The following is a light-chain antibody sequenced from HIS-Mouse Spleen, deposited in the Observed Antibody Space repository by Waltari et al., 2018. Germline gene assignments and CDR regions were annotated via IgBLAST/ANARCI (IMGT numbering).Light chain of an antibody. CDR3: SSYAGSNNYV. CDR2: EVS. Sequence: QSALTQPPSASGSPGQSVTISCTGTSSDVGGYNYVPWYQQHPGKAPNLMIYEVSKRPAGVPDRFSGYKAGNTASLTVSGLQAEDEADYYCSSYAGSNNYVFGTGTKVTVL. CDR1: SSDVGGYNY. J-gene: IGLJ1*01. V-gene: IGLV2-8*01.